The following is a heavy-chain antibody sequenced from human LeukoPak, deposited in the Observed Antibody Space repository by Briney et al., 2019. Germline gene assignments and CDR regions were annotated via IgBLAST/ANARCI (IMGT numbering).Heavy chain of an antibody. CDR3: ARGLYDSSGYYYRANDY. J-gene: IGHJ4*02. D-gene: IGHD3-22*01. V-gene: IGHV3-48*04. CDR1: GFTFSRAW. CDR2: ISSSGSTI. Sequence: GGSLRLSCAASGFTFSRAWVHWFRQAPGKGLEWVSYISSSGSTIYYADSVKGRFTISRDNAKNSLYLQMNSLRAEDTAVYYCARGLYDSSGYYYRANDYWGQGTLVAVSS.